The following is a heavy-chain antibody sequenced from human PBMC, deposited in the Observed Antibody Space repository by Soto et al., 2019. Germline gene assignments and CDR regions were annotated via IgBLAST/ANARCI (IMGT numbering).Heavy chain of an antibody. Sequence: ESGGGLVQPGGSLRLSCAASGFSVTNNYMNWVRQAPGKGLEWVSIIDIGGNTYYADSVKDGFTISRDNSRNTLYLHMDSLRAEDTAVYYCARGRGSTGYLGREHYFDYWGQGTLVTVSP. CDR1: GFSVTNNY. CDR3: ARGRGSTGYLGREHYFDY. D-gene: IGHD2-2*01. CDR2: IDIGGNT. J-gene: IGHJ4*02. V-gene: IGHV3-66*01.